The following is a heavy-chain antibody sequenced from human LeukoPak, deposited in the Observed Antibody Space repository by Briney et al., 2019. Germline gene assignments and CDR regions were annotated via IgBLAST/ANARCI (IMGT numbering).Heavy chain of an antibody. J-gene: IGHJ3*02. Sequence: PSETLSLTCAVSGGSISSGGYSWSWIRQPPGKGLEWIGYIYHSGGTYYNPSLKSRVTISVDRSKNQFSLKLSSVTAADTAVYYRARGYCSSTSCYDAFDIWGQGTMVTVSS. CDR1: GGSISSGGYS. D-gene: IGHD2-2*01. CDR3: ARGYCSSTSCYDAFDI. V-gene: IGHV4-30-2*01. CDR2: IYHSGGT.